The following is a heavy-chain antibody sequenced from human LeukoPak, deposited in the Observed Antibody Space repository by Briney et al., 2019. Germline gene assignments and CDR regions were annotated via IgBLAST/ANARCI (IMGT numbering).Heavy chain of an antibody. CDR2: IYHSGST. CDR3: AREEEGWFDP. CDR1: GGSISSGGYH. J-gene: IGHJ5*02. V-gene: IGHV4-30-2*01. Sequence: PSETLSLTCTVSGGSISSGGYHWSWIRQPPGKGLEWIGYIYHSGSTYYNPSLKSRVTISVDRSKNQFSLKLSSVTAADTAVYYCAREEEGWFDPWGQGTLVTVSS.